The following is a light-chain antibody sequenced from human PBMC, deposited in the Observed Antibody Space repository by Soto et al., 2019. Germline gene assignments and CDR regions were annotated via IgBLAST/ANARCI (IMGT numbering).Light chain of an antibody. V-gene: IGLV6-57*02. J-gene: IGLJ3*02. CDR2: EDN. Sequence: NFMLTQPHSVSESPGKTVTISCTGSSGSIASNYVQWYQQRPGSAPTTVIYEDNQRPSGVPDRFSGSIDSSSNSASLTISGLKTEDDDDYYCQSYDSSNHWVFGGGTKVTVL. CDR3: QSYDSSNHWV. CDR1: SGSIASNY.